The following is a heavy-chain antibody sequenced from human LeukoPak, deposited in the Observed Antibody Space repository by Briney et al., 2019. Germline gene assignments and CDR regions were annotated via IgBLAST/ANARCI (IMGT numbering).Heavy chain of an antibody. Sequence: PSETLSLTCTVSGGAVISHYWSWIRQPPGKGLDWIGYIYYGGSTKYNPSLKSRVAISVDTSKSQLSLRLSSVTAADAAVYFCAREVKYSDTSGYYYADAFDIWGQGTMVTVSS. D-gene: IGHD3-22*01. V-gene: IGHV4-59*02. J-gene: IGHJ3*02. CDR2: IYYGGST. CDR3: AREVKYSDTSGYYYADAFDI. CDR1: GGAVISHY.